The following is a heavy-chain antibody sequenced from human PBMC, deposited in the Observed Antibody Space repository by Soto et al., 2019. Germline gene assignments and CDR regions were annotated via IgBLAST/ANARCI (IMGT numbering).Heavy chain of an antibody. CDR2: LYHSGST. D-gene: IGHD4-17*01. CDR1: GGSISRSKW. CDR3: ASKDYADYGWFDP. V-gene: IGHV4-4*02. J-gene: IGHJ5*02. Sequence: QVQLQESGPGLVKPSGTLSLTCDVSGGSISRSKWWGWVRPPPGKGLEWIGELYHSGSTNYNSSHKRRNTISVDKSKNQFSLKLSSVTAADTALYYCASKDYADYGWFDPWGQGTLVTVSS.